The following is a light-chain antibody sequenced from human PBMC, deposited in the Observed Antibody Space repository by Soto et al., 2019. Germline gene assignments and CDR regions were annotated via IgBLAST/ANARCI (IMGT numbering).Light chain of an antibody. Sequence: QSALTQPASVSGSPGQSITISCTGTSSHVGGYNYVSWYQQHPGKAPKLMIYDVSNRPSGVSNRFSGSKSGNTASLTISGLQAEDEADYYCSSYTSSSKVFGGGNKVTVL. CDR1: SSHVGGYNY. J-gene: IGLJ2*01. CDR3: SSYTSSSKV. V-gene: IGLV2-14*01. CDR2: DVS.